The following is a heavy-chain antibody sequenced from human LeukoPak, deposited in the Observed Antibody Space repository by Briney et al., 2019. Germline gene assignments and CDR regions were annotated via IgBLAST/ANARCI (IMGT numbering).Heavy chain of an antibody. D-gene: IGHD6-13*01. CDR2: IYSGGST. J-gene: IGHJ4*02. Sequence: GGSLRLSCAASGFTVSSDYMSWVRQAPGKGLEWVSVIYSGGSTYYADSVKGRFTISRDNSKNTLYLQMNSLRAEDTAVYYCAREGSWYWAYYFDYWGQGTLVTVSS. V-gene: IGHV3-66*01. CDR1: GFTVSSDY. CDR3: AREGSWYWAYYFDY.